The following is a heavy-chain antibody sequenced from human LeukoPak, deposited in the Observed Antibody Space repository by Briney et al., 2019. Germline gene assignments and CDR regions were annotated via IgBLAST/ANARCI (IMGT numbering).Heavy chain of an antibody. D-gene: IGHD3-10*01. CDR1: GGSIGTFF. J-gene: IGHJ2*01. Sequence: SETLSLTCTVSGGSIGTFFWSWVRQTPGKGLEWIGYIHYSGTTTYNPSLRGRATMSVDTSTNQFSLTVDSVTTAGTAVYYCARLASWSWYFDLWGRGTLVPVSS. CDR2: IHYSGTT. V-gene: IGHV4-59*08. CDR3: ARLASWSWYFDL.